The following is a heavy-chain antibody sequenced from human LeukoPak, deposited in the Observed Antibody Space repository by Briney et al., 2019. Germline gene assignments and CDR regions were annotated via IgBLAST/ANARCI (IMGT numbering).Heavy chain of an antibody. D-gene: IGHD4-23*01. CDR2: IYYSGST. J-gene: IGHJ3*02. V-gene: IGHV4-39*01. CDR3: ARRGIFYGGKAFDI. CDR1: GGSISSSSYY. Sequence: SETLSHTCTVSGGSISSSSYYWGWIRQPPGKGLEWIGSIYYSGSTYYNPSLKSRVTISVDTSKNQFSLKLSSVTAADTAVYYCARRGIFYGGKAFDIWGQGTMVTVSS.